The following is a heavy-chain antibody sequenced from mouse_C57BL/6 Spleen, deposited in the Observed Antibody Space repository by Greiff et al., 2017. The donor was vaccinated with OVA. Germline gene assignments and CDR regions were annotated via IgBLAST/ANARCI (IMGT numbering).Heavy chain of an antibody. CDR1: GYTFTSYG. Sequence: QVQLQQSGAELARPGASVKLSCKASGYTFTSYGISWVKQRTGQGLEWIGEIYPRSGNTYYNEKFKGKATLTADKSSSTAYMELRSLTSEDSAVYFCAREGYYDYDEGLYYFDYWGQGTTLTVSS. V-gene: IGHV1-81*01. CDR3: AREGYYDYDEGLYYFDY. D-gene: IGHD2-4*01. J-gene: IGHJ2*01. CDR2: IYPRSGNT.